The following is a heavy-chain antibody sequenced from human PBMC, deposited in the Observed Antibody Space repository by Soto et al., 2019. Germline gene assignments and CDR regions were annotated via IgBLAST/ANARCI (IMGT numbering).Heavy chain of an antibody. CDR3: AREMAVTTLVSQDDAFDI. Sequence: QVQLVESGGGVVQPGRSLRLSCAASGFTFSSYAMHWVRQAPGKGLEWVAVISYDGSNKYYADSVKGRFTISRDNSKNTLYLQMNSLRAEDTAVYYCAREMAVTTLVSQDDAFDIWGQGTMVTVSS. CDR1: GFTFSSYA. CDR2: ISYDGSNK. V-gene: IGHV3-30-3*01. J-gene: IGHJ3*02. D-gene: IGHD4-17*01.